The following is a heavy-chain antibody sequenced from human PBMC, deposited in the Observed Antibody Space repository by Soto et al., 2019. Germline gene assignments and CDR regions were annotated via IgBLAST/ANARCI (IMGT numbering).Heavy chain of an antibody. Sequence: EVQLVESGGGLVQPGGSLRLSCAASGFTFSSYSMNWVRQAPGKGLEWVSYISSSSSTIYYADSVKGRFTISRDNAKNSLYLQMNSLRAEDTAVYYCARDSSRTEPYWYFDLWGRGTLVTVSS. CDR2: ISSSSSTI. J-gene: IGHJ2*01. CDR1: GFTFSSYS. CDR3: ARDSSRTEPYWYFDL. V-gene: IGHV3-48*01.